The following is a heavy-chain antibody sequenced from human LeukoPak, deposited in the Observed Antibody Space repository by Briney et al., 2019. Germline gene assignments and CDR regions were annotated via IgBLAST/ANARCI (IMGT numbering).Heavy chain of an antibody. V-gene: IGHV4-34*01. CDR1: GGSFSGYY. Sequence: SETLSLTCAVYGGSFSGYYWSWIRQPPGKGLEWIGEINHSGSTNYNPSLKSRVTISVDTSKNQFSLKLSSVTAADTAVYYCARGVDGYNTPRPPYDYWGQGTLVTVSS. CDR2: INHSGST. J-gene: IGHJ4*02. D-gene: IGHD5-24*01. CDR3: ARGVDGYNTPRPPYDY.